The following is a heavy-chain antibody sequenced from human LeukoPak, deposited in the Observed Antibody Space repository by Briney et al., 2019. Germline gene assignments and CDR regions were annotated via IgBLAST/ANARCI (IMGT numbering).Heavy chain of an antibody. Sequence: SETLSLTCTVSGGSISSYYWSWIRQPSGKGLEWIGYIYYSGSTNYNPSLKSRVTISVDTSKNQFSLKLSSVTAADTAVYYCAGMVRGVNPYPHYWGQGTLVTVSS. D-gene: IGHD3-10*01. CDR1: GGSISSYY. CDR3: AGMVRGVNPYPHY. CDR2: IYYSGST. J-gene: IGHJ4*02. V-gene: IGHV4-59*01.